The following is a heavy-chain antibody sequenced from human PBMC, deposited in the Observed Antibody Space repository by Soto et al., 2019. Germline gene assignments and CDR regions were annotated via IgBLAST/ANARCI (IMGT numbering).Heavy chain of an antibody. V-gene: IGHV3-23*01. J-gene: IGHJ4*02. CDR1: GFTFSSYA. Sequence: EVQLLESGGGLVQPGGSLRLSCAASGFTFSSYAMSWVRQAPGKGLEWVSAISGSGGSTYYADSVKGRFTISRDNSKNTLYLQMTSLRAEDTAVYYCAKRWGEFVVVPAAPYDFWGQGTLVTVSS. D-gene: IGHD2-2*01. CDR3: AKRWGEFVVVPAAPYDF. CDR2: ISGSGGST.